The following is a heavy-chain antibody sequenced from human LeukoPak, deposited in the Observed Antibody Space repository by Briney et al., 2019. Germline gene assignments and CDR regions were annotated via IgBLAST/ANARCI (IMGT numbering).Heavy chain of an antibody. D-gene: IGHD3-10*01. V-gene: IGHV3-33*01. Sequence: GGSLRLSCAASGFPFSSYGMHWVRQAPGKGLEWVAVIWYDGSNEYYADSVKGRFTISRDNSKNTLYLQMNSLRAEDTAVYYCASGDYYGSGSYYNGENYWGQGTLVTVSS. CDR1: GFPFSSYG. J-gene: IGHJ4*02. CDR2: IWYDGSNE. CDR3: ASGDYYGSGSYYNGENY.